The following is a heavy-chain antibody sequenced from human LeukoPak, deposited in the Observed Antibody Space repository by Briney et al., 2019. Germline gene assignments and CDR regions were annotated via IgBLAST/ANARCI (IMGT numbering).Heavy chain of an antibody. CDR1: GGSFSDYF. CDR2: INDYIGDT. V-gene: IGHV4-34*01. Sequence: PSETLSLTCTVFGGSFSDYFWTWIRHSPGKGLEWIGEINDYIGDTYYNPSLNSRVSISLEKSKNQLSLELRSVTAADTAVYYCARGRIAKIVVVHSFSYGMDVWGQGTTVTVSS. J-gene: IGHJ6*02. D-gene: IGHD3-22*01. CDR3: ARGRIAKIVVVHSFSYGMDV.